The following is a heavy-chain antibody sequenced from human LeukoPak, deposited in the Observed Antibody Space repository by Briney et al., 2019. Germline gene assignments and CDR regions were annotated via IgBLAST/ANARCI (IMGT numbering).Heavy chain of an antibody. J-gene: IGHJ4*02. CDR2: IYYSGST. Sequence: SETLSLTCTVSGGSISSSSYYWGWIRQPPGKGLEWIGSIYYSGSTYYNPSLKSRVTISVDTSKNQFSLKLSSVTAADTAVYYCARHDYSNNGVFDYWGQGTLVTVSS. V-gene: IGHV4-39*01. D-gene: IGHD4-11*01. CDR1: GGSISSSSYY. CDR3: ARHDYSNNGVFDY.